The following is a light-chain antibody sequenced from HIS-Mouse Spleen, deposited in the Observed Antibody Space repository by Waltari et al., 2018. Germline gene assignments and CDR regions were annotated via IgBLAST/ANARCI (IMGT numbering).Light chain of an antibody. CDR3: SSYTSSSFNVV. J-gene: IGLJ2*01. V-gene: IGLV2-14*03. Sequence: QSALTQPASVSGSPGQSITISCTVTSSDVGGYNYVSWYQQHPGKAPKLRIYDVSNRPSGVSNRFSGSKSGNTASLPISGLQAEDEADYYCSSYTSSSFNVVFGGGTKLTVL. CDR1: SSDVGGYNY. CDR2: DVS.